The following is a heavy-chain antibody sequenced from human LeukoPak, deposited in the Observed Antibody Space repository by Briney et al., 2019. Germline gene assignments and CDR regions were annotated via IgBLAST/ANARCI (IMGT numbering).Heavy chain of an antibody. J-gene: IGHJ4*02. CDR1: GGSFSGYY. V-gene: IGHV4-34*01. D-gene: IGHD5-12*01. CDR2: INHSGST. Sequence: SETLSLTCAVYGGSFSGYYWSWIRQPPGTGLEWIGEINHSGSTNYNPSLKSRVTISVDTSKNQFSLKLSSVTAADTAVYYCARGGYSGYDQGGYYFDYWGQGTLVTVSS. CDR3: ARGGYSGYDQGGYYFDY.